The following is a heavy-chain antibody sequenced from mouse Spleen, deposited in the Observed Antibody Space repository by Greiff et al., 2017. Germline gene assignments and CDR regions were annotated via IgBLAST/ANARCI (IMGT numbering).Heavy chain of an antibody. CDR3: ARGGYPQAWFAY. CDR1: GYTFTSYW. D-gene: IGHD2-2*01. CDR2: IHPNSGST. V-gene: IGHV1-64*01. Sequence: VQLVESGAELVKPGASVKLSCKASGYTFTSYWMHWVKQRPGQGLEWIGMIHPNSGSTNYNEKFKSKATLTVDKSSSTAYMQLSSLTSEDSAVYYCARGGYPQAWFAYWGQGTLVTVSA. J-gene: IGHJ3*01.